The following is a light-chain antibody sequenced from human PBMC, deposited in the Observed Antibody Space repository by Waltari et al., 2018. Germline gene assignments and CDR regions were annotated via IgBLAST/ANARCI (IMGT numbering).Light chain of an antibody. CDR2: TAT. CDR3: QKYYGSSLP. CDR1: QDIANY. J-gene: IGKJ4*01. V-gene: IGKV1-27*01. Sequence: DIQMTQSPSSLSASVGDRVNITCRASQDIANYLAWYQQKPGKVPKLLIYTATTLHSGVPSRFSGSGSGTDFTLTISSLHPEDVATYYCQKYYGSSLPFGGGTKVEI.